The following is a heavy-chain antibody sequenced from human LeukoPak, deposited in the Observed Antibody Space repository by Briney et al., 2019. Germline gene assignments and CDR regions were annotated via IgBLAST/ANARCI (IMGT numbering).Heavy chain of an antibody. CDR2: ISSSSSTI. CDR3: ARDARSITMVRGVHDY. J-gene: IGHJ4*02. V-gene: IGHV3-48*04. D-gene: IGHD3-10*01. CDR1: GFTFSSYS. Sequence: GVSLRLSCAASGFTFSSYSMNWVRQAPGKGLEWVSYISSSSSTIYYVDSVKGRFTISRDNAKNSLYLQMNSLRAEDTAVYYCARDARSITMVRGVHDYWGQGTLVTVSS.